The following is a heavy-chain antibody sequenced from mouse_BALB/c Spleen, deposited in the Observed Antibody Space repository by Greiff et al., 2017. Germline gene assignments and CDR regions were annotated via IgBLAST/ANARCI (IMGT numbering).Heavy chain of an antibody. D-gene: IGHD3-2*01. V-gene: IGHV1-54*01. CDR2: INPGSGGT. CDR3: ARGQLGLRGAY. J-gene: IGHJ3*01. Sequence: QVQLKQSGAELVRPGTSVKVSCKASGYAFTNYLIEWVKQRPGQGLEWIGVINPGSGGTNYNEKFKGKATLTADKSSSTAYMQLSSLTSDDSAVYFCARGQLGLRGAYWGQGTLVTVSA. CDR1: GYAFTNYL.